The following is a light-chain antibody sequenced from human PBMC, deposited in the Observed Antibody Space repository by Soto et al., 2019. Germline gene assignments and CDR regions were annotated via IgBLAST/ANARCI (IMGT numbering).Light chain of an antibody. CDR3: QQLNSYPIS. J-gene: IGKJ5*01. V-gene: IGKV1-9*01. CDR1: QGISSY. CDR2: AAS. Sequence: DIQLTQSPSFLSASVGDRVTITCRASQGISSYLAWYQQKPGKAPKLLIYAASTLQSGVPSRFSGRGSGTDFTLTISSLQPEDFATYYCQQLNSYPISFGQGTRLEMK.